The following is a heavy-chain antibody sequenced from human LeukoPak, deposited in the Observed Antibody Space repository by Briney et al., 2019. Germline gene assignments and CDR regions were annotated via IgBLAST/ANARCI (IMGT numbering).Heavy chain of an antibody. CDR1: GFTVSGNF. J-gene: IGHJ4*02. D-gene: IGHD2-21*02. Sequence: PAGGSLRLSCAASGFTVSGNFMSWVRQAPGKGLEWVSVIYSGGSTYFADSVEGRFTISRDNSKNTLYLQMNSLRGEDTAVYYCTRMREYCGGDCHFAYWGQGTLVTVSS. CDR2: IYSGGST. V-gene: IGHV3-53*01. CDR3: TRMREYCGGDCHFAY.